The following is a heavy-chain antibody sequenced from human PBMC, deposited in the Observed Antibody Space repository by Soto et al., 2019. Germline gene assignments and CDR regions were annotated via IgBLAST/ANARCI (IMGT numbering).Heavy chain of an antibody. V-gene: IGHV3-23*01. D-gene: IGHD4-17*01. CDR2: ITSSGGI. J-gene: IGHJ3*02. CDR1: GFTFSIYA. CDR3: AKVHGDYYHAFPM. Sequence: EEQLLESGGGLVQPGGSLRLSCAASGFTFSIYAMTWVRQAPGKGLEWVSTITSSGGIYYADSVKGRFTISRDNSRNTLYLQMNSLRAEDTAVYYCAKVHGDYYHAFPMWDQGTMVTVSS.